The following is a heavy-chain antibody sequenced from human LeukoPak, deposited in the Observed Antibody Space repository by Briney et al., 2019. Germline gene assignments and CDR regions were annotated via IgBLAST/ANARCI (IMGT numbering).Heavy chain of an antibody. CDR1: GFTFSSYW. Sequence: GGSLRLSCVASGFTFSSYWMSWVRQALGKGLEWVSSVSDSGTSTYYADSVKGRFTISRDNSKNTLYLQMSTLRAEDTAVYFCAKPYSSGWSPYYHYYMDVWGTGTTVTVSS. J-gene: IGHJ6*03. CDR3: AKPYSSGWSPYYHYYMDV. CDR2: VSDSGTST. V-gene: IGHV3-23*01. D-gene: IGHD6-19*01.